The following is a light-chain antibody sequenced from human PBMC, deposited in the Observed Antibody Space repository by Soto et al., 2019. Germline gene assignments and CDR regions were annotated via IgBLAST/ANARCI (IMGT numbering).Light chain of an antibody. V-gene: IGLV2-14*01. Sequence: QSVLTQPASVSGSPGQSITISCTGTSSDVGGYNYVSWYQQHPGKAPKLMIYEVSNRPSGVSNRFSGSKSGNTASLTISGVQAEYEADYYCSSYTSSSTLEFGGGTKLTVL. CDR1: SSDVGGYNY. CDR2: EVS. J-gene: IGLJ2*01. CDR3: SSYTSSSTLE.